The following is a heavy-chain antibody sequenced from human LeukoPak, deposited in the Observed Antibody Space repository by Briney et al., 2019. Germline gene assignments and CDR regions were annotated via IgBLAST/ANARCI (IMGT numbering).Heavy chain of an antibody. Sequence: PGGSLRLSCAASGISVSSNYMNWVRQAPGKGLEWVSSISSSSSYIYYADSVKGRFTISRDNAKNSLYLQMDSLRAEDTAVYYCARGGDGYKNFDYWGQGTLVTVSS. V-gene: IGHV3-21*01. CDR2: ISSSSSYI. CDR1: GISVSSNY. D-gene: IGHD5-24*01. J-gene: IGHJ4*02. CDR3: ARGGDGYKNFDY.